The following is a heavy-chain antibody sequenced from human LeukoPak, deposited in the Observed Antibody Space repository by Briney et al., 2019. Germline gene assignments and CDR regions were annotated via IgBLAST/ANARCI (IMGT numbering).Heavy chain of an antibody. CDR1: GFTFSSYS. CDR3: ARGDDSWDPFDFDY. Sequence: PGGSLRLSCAASGFTFSSYSMNWVRLAPGKGLEWVSSISSSSSYIYYADSVKGRFTISRDNAKNSLYLQMNSLRAEDTAVYYCARGDDSWDPFDFDYWGQGTLVTVSS. V-gene: IGHV3-21*01. J-gene: IGHJ4*02. D-gene: IGHD3-22*01. CDR2: ISSSSSYI.